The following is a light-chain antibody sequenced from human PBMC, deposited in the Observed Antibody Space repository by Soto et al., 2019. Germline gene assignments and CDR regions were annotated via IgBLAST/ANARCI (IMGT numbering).Light chain of an antibody. J-gene: IGKJ1*01. Sequence: IVLTQSPGTLSLSPGDRATLSCRASQSVSRSYLGWYQQKPGQAPRLLMYGASIRAAGVPDRFSGSGSGTDFTPTISRLELKNFTVYSGPPYETFGQGTKVK. CDR2: GAS. CDR1: QSVSRSY. CDR3: PPYET. V-gene: IGKV3-20*01.